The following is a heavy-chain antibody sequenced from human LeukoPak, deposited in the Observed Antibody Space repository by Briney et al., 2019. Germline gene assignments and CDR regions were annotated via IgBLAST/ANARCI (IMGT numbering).Heavy chain of an antibody. Sequence: ASVKVSCKASGYTFTSYGISWVRQAPGQGLEWMGWISAYNGSTNYAQKLQGRVTMTTDTSTNTAYMELRSLRSDDTAVCYCAREKDPTVTTELDYWGQGTLVTVSS. D-gene: IGHD4-17*01. CDR2: ISAYNGST. J-gene: IGHJ4*02. V-gene: IGHV1-18*01. CDR3: AREKDPTVTTELDY. CDR1: GYTFTSYG.